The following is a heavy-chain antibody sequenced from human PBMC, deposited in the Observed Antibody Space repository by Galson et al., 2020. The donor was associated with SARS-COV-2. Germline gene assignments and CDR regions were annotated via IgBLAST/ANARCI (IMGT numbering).Heavy chain of an antibody. Sequence: GGSLRLSCDAPGLIFTSYGMHCVRQVPGKGLEWMAAISIDGSTKYYSESVKGRFSISRDNSRNTLFLQMNSLRPEDTAVYFCAKSRDETLIDVLSAEWGQGTLVAVSS. J-gene: IGHJ4*02. D-gene: IGHD3-16*02. CDR2: ISIDGSTK. CDR3: AKSRDETLIDVLSAE. CDR1: GLIFTSYG. V-gene: IGHV3-30*18.